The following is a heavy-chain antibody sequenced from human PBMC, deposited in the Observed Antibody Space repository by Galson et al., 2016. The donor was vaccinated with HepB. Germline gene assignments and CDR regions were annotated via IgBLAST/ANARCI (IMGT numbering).Heavy chain of an antibody. V-gene: IGHV1-3*01. D-gene: IGHD2-2*01. CDR3: ARAIVVLPSADWFNP. CDR2: INGGNGNT. J-gene: IGHJ5*02. CDR1: GYTFTDYA. Sequence: SVKVSCKASGYTFTDYAMHWVRLAPGQRLEWMGYINGGNGNTKYSQKFQGRVTITRDTSATTAYMELSSLTSEDTAVYYCARAIVVLPSADWFNPWGPGTQVSVSS.